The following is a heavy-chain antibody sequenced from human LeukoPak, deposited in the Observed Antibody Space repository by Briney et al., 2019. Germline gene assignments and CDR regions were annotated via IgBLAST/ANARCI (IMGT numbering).Heavy chain of an antibody. D-gene: IGHD2-2*02. CDR3: ARLRGYCSSTSCYKRNYYYYYYMDV. CDR1: GGSFSGYY. Sequence: PSETLSLTCAVYGGSFSGYYWSWIRQPPGKGLEWIGEINHSGSTNYNPSLKSRVTISVDTSKNQFSLKLSSVTAADTAVYYCARLRGYCSSTSCYKRNYYYYYYMDVWGKGTTVTISS. CDR2: INHSGST. V-gene: IGHV4-34*01. J-gene: IGHJ6*03.